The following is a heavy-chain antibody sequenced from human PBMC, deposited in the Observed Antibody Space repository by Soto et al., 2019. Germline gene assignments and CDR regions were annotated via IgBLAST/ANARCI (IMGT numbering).Heavy chain of an antibody. D-gene: IGHD3-16*01. CDR3: AKDFGDSGYLDGWFDP. Sequence: ASVKVSCKVSGYTLTELSMHWVRQAPGKGLEWMGGFDPEDGETIYAQKFQGRVTMTEDTSTDTAYMELSSLRSEDTAVYYCAKDFGDSGYLDGWFDPWGQGTLVTV. CDR2: FDPEDGET. V-gene: IGHV1-24*01. J-gene: IGHJ5*02. CDR1: GYTLTELS.